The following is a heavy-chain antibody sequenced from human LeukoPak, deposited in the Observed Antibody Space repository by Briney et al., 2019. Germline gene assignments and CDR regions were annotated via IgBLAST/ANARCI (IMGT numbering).Heavy chain of an antibody. V-gene: IGHV4-59*01. Sequence: PSETLSLTCTVSGGSISSYYWSWIRQPPGKGPEWIGYIYYSGSTNYNPSLKSRVTISVDTSKNQFSLKLSSVTAADTAVYYCARGAARPLFDYWGQGTLVTVSS. CDR1: GGSISSYY. CDR2: IYYSGST. D-gene: IGHD6-6*01. CDR3: ARGAARPLFDY. J-gene: IGHJ4*02.